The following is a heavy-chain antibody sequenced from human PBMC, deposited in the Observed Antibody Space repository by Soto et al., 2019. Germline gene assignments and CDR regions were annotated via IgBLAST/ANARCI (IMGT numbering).Heavy chain of an antibody. CDR1: GGTFSSYA. CDR2: IIPIFGTA. J-gene: IGHJ4*02. CDR3: ARATSGSYSTVWYYFDY. V-gene: IGHV1-69*13. D-gene: IGHD1-26*01. Sequence: SVKVSCKASGGTFSSYAISWVRQAPGQGLEWMGGIIPIFGTANYAQKFQGRVTITADESTSTAYMELRGLRSDDTAVYYCARATSGSYSTVWYYFDYWGQGTLVTVSS.